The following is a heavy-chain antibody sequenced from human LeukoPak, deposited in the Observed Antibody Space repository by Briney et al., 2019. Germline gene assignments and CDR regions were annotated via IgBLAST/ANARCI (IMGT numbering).Heavy chain of an antibody. V-gene: IGHV3-23*01. CDR2: ISGSGGST. J-gene: IGHJ4*02. CDR3: VKDYYGSGSYFDY. Sequence: GGSLRLSCAASGVTLSSYAMSWVRQAPGKGLEWVSAISGSGGSTYYADSVKGRFTISRDNSKNTLYLQMNSLRAEDTAVYYCVKDYYGSGSYFDYWGQGTLVTVSS. CDR1: GVTLSSYA. D-gene: IGHD3-10*01.